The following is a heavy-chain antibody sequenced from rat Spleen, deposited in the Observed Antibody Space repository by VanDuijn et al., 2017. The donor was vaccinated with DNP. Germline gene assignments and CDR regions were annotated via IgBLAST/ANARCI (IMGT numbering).Heavy chain of an antibody. CDR2: ISTSGGST. V-gene: IGHV5-46*01. Sequence: EVQLVESGGGLVQPGRSMKLSCAASGFTFSSFPMAWVRQAPTKGLEWVATISTSGGSTYYRDSVKGRFTISRDNAKSTLYLQMNSLRSEDTATYYCTRANWDYWGQGVMVTVSS. D-gene: IGHD5-1*01. CDR1: GFTFSSFP. J-gene: IGHJ2*01. CDR3: TRANWDY.